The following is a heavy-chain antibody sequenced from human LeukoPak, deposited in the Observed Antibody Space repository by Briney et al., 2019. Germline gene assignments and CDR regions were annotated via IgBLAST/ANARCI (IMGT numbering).Heavy chain of an antibody. Sequence: GGSLRLSCAASGFTFSSFVMYWVRQAPGKGLEYVSSISSNGGSTYYANSVKGRFTISRDNSKNTLYLQMGSLRAEDMAVYYCARGGQSKYDSSGYLNYFDYWGQGTLVTVSS. CDR3: ARGGQSKYDSSGYLNYFDY. V-gene: IGHV3-64*01. CDR1: GFTFSSFV. J-gene: IGHJ4*02. D-gene: IGHD3-22*01. CDR2: ISSNGGST.